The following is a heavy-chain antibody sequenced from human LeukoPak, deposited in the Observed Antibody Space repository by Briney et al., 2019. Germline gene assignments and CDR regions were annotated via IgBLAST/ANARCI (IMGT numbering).Heavy chain of an antibody. Sequence: GGSLRLSCAASGFTFSSYWMHWVRQAPGRGLVWVSRINSDGSSTSYADSVKGRFTISRDNAKNTLYLQMNSLRAEDTAVYYCARGPIYYDSSGYRLDYWGQGTLVTVSS. CDR1: GFTFSSYW. CDR2: INSDGSST. J-gene: IGHJ4*02. V-gene: IGHV3-74*01. D-gene: IGHD3-22*01. CDR3: ARGPIYYDSSGYRLDY.